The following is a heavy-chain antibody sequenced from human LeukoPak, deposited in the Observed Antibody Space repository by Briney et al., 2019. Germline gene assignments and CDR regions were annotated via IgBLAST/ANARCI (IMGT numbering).Heavy chain of an antibody. Sequence: GGSLRLSCAASGFTFSSYSMNWVRQAPGKGLEWVSSISSSSSYIYYADSVKGRFTISRDNAKNSLYLQMNSLRAEDTAVYYCARDRFLSGQYYFDYWGQGTLVTVSS. V-gene: IGHV3-21*01. CDR2: ISSSSSYI. CDR3: ARDRFLSGQYYFDY. CDR1: GFTFSSYS. D-gene: IGHD6-19*01. J-gene: IGHJ4*02.